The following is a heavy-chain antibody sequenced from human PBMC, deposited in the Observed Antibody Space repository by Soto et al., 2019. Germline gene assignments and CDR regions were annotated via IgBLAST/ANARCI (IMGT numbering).Heavy chain of an antibody. CDR3: ARGGAYGDYRSDF. D-gene: IGHD4-17*01. Sequence: GGSLRLSCAASGFNFSVYWMHWVRQAPGKGLVWVARLNSGGTYASSADSVKGRLTISRDNAKNTLYLQLNSLRAEDTAVYYCARGGAYGDYRSDFWGQGTLVTVSS. V-gene: IGHV3-74*01. J-gene: IGHJ4*02. CDR1: GFNFSVYW. CDR2: LNSGGTYA.